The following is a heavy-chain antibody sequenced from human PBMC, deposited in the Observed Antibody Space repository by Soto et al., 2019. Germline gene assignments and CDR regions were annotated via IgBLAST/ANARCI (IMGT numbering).Heavy chain of an antibody. CDR1: GFVYSTYA. J-gene: IGHJ2*01. CDR3: VRGIPSQYSSNWLYWYFDL. V-gene: IGHV3-33*01. D-gene: IGHD6-13*01. CDR2: IWNDGTKE. Sequence: VQLVESGGGVVQPGKSLRLSCAASGFVYSTYAMHWVRLSPGKELECVALIWNDGTKEYYVDSVKGRFIISKDNSQNTLNLQMDSLRAEDTAVYFCVRGIPSQYSSNWLYWYFDLWGRGTQVTVSS.